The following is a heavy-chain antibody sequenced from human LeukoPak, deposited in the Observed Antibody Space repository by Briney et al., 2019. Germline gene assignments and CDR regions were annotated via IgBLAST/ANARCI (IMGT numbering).Heavy chain of an antibody. D-gene: IGHD2-15*01. CDR1: GYPFIYYY. J-gene: IGHJ3*01. V-gene: IGHV1-2*02. CDR3: ASKGAGHCYDASCMGSFDL. Sequence: ASVKVSCKASGYPFIYYYLHWVRQAPGQGLEWMGCINPNTGDTNSAQNFQGRVIMTRDTSITTAYMELSRLNSDDTALYYCASKGAGHCYDASCMGSFDLWGQGTTVAVSS. CDR2: INPNTGDT.